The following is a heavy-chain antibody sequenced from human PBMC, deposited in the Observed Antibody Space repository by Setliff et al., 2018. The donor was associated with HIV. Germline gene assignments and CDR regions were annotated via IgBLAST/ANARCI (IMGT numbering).Heavy chain of an antibody. J-gene: IGHJ4*02. Sequence: GGSLRLSCAASGFPFSLYSMNWVRQTPGRGLEWVSSITGNTLYISYAASVRRRFAISRDNAKGSLYLQLTSLRPEDTGVYFCARVGSSTSLDYWGQGILVTVSS. CDR2: ITGNTLYI. D-gene: IGHD6-13*01. V-gene: IGHV3-21*06. CDR3: ARVGSSTSLDY. CDR1: GFPFSLYS.